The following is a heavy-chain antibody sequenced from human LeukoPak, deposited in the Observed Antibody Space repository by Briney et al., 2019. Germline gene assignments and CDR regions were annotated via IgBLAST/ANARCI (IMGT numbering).Heavy chain of an antibody. CDR1: GGSISNYY. Sequence: SETLSPTCSVSGGSISNYYWRWIRNPPGHGLEWFVYPYYSGSTNSNPSLNSRATITVDTPKNHFFLMLSFVTEAETVVYYLTRAATRRDAFDIWGQGTMVIVSS. CDR3: TRAATRRDAFDI. CDR2: PYYSGST. J-gene: IGHJ3*02. V-gene: IGHV4-59*01.